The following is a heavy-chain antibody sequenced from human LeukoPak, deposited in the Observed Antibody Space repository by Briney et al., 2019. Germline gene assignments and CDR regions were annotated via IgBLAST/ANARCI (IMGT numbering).Heavy chain of an antibody. CDR3: ASFGTTVTTGEDY. D-gene: IGHD4-17*01. CDR2: IYYSGST. CDR1: GGSISSYY. J-gene: IGHJ4*02. Sequence: SETLSLTCTVSGGSISSYYWSWIRQHPGKGLEWIGYIYYSGSTYYNPSLKSRVTISVDTSKNQFSLKLSSVTAADTAVYYCASFGTTVTTGEDYWGQGTLVTVSS. V-gene: IGHV4-59*06.